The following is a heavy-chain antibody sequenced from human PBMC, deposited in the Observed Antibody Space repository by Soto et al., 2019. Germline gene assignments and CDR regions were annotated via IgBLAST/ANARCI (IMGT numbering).Heavy chain of an antibody. Sequence: EVQLVESGGGFIYPGWSLRLSCAASGLTISNAWMNWVRQAPGKGLEWVGRIKTNTAGGTTDYAAAVKGRFTVSRDDSKNTSDLQMTSLRTEDTAVYYCTTGSVEGVWGQGTKVTVSS. V-gene: IGHV3-15*07. J-gene: IGHJ6*02. D-gene: IGHD2-15*01. CDR2: IKTNTAGGTT. CDR1: GLTISNAW. CDR3: TTGSVEGV.